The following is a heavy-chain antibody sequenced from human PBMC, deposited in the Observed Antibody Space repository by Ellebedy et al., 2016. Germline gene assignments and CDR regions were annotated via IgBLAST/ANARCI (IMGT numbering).Heavy chain of an antibody. CDR2: IYYSGST. J-gene: IGHJ3*02. Sequence: GSLRLSCTVSGGSISSYYWSWIRQPPGKGLEWIGYIYYSGSTNYNPSLKSRVTISVDTSKNQFSLKLRSVTAADTAVYYCARGLGYCSSNSCLDAFDIWGQGTMVTVSS. CDR1: GGSISSYY. CDR3: ARGLGYCSSNSCLDAFDI. V-gene: IGHV4-59*01. D-gene: IGHD2-2*01.